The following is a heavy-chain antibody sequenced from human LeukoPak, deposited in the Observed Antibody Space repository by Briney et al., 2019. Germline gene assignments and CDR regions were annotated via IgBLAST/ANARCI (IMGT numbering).Heavy chain of an antibody. CDR2: VKSSGDIT. D-gene: IGHD3-16*01. CDR3: VREDPNTYFFDF. CDR1: GYTFTSYH. Sequence: ASVKVSCKAPGYTFTSYHMHWVRQAPGQGLEWREIVKSSGDITLYAQKFQGRVTVTRDTSTSTVYMELRSLRSEDTAVYYCVREDPNTYFFDFWGQGTLVTVSS. V-gene: IGHV1-46*01. J-gene: IGHJ4*02.